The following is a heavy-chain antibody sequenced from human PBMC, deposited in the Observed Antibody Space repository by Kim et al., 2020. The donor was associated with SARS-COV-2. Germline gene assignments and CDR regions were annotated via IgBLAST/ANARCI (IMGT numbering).Heavy chain of an antibody. D-gene: IGHD5-12*01. CDR3: ARLVLWGYSGYDATADY. V-gene: IGHV4-59*01. Sequence: LKSRVTISVDTSKNQFSLKLSSVTAADTAVYYCARLVLWGYSGYDATADYWGQGTLVTVSS. J-gene: IGHJ4*02.